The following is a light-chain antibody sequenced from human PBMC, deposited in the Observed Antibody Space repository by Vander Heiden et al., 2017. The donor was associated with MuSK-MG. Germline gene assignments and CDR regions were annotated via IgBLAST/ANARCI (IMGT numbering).Light chain of an antibody. CDR1: QSLLHSNGYNY. Sequence: ESGVSESPLALPVTPGEPASISCRSSQSLLHSNGYNYLDWYLQKPGQSPQLLIYLGSNRASAVPDRISRRGSGTAFTLRISMVAAEHVRVNSCRQDVPMPYTFGQGTKLEIK. J-gene: IGKJ2*01. CDR2: LGS. CDR3: RQDVPMPYT. V-gene: IGKV2-28*01.